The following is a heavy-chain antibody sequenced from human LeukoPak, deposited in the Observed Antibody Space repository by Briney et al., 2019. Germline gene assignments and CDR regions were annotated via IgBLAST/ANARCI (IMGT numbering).Heavy chain of an antibody. D-gene: IGHD3-10*01. V-gene: IGHV3-53*01. CDR3: ARTWFGESHNWFDP. CDR1: GFTVSSNY. CDR2: IYSGGST. Sequence: PGGSLRLSCAASGFTVSSNYLSWVRQAPGQGLERVSVIYSGGSTYYADSVNRRFTIPSDNSKNPLYLQMNSLRAEDTAVYYCARTWFGESHNWFDPWGQGTLVTVSS. J-gene: IGHJ5*02.